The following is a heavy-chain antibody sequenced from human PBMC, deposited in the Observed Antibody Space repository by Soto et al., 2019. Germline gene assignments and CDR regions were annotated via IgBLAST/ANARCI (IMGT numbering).Heavy chain of an antibody. J-gene: IGHJ4*02. Sequence: QVQLVQSGAEVKKPGAPVKLSCEASGYTFTSYIISWVRQAPGQGLQWMGWISVHNGDTDYAQNLQGRVTMTTDTSTNTAYMELRHLRSDDTAVYYSARTNTIFGVVIIRYFDHCGQGALVTVSS. CDR1: GYTFTSYI. CDR2: ISVHNGDT. V-gene: IGHV1-18*01. D-gene: IGHD3-3*01. CDR3: ARTNTIFGVVIIRYFDH.